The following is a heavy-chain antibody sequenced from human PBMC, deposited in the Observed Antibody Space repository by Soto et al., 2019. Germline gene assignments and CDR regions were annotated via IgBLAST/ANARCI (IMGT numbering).Heavy chain of an antibody. CDR1: GFTFINTG. CDR3: AKIDGYCDS. V-gene: IGHV3-23*01. Sequence: EVQVLQSGGGLVPPGGSLRLSCAGSGFTFINTGMSWVRQAPGQGLEWVSAITGNGDTTYYADSVKGRFTISRDHSKSTLYLQMNSLSAEDTAVYYCAKIDGYCDSWGQGTLVTVSS. J-gene: IGHJ4*02. D-gene: IGHD3-22*01. CDR2: ITGNGDTT.